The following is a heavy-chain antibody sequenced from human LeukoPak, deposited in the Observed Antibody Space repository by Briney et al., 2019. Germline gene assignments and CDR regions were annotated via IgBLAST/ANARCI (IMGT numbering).Heavy chain of an antibody. V-gene: IGHV4-59*01. CDR1: GGSISSSY. CDR2: IDNSGST. D-gene: IGHD6-19*01. J-gene: IGHJ6*02. CDR3: ARAPLYSGGSGWSIYYFYAMDV. Sequence: SETLSLTCTVTGGSISSSYWSWVRQPPGKGLEWIGYIDNSGSTNYNPSLKSRVTISLDTPKSQFSLKLSSVTAADTAVYYCARAPLYSGGSGWSIYYFYAMDVWGQGTTVTVSS.